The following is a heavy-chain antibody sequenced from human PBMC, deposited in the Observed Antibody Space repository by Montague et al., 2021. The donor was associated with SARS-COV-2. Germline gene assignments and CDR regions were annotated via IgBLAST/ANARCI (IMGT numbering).Heavy chain of an antibody. CDR1: GGSISSYY. Sequence: SETLSLTCSVSGGSISSYYWSWIRQPAGKALEWIGRIYYNEDTTYDPSLKSRVTISVDTSKNQFSLKMTSVSAADTAVYYCARGNGKYYSPFDYGGQGNLVTFSS. CDR2: IYYNEDT. CDR3: ARGNGKYYSPFDY. D-gene: IGHD2/OR15-2a*01. J-gene: IGHJ4*02. V-gene: IGHV4-4*07.